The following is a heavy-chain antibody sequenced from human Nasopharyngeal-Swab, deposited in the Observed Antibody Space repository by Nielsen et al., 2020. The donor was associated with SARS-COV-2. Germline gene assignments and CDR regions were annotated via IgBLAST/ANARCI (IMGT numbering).Heavy chain of an antibody. CDR3: AQNYVIRPPYFDY. D-gene: IGHD3-9*01. Sequence: ISQRPGKALEWLALIYWNEENRYSPCLKSRLTITKDTSKNQLVLTITNMEPRDTATYYCAQNYVIRPPYFDYWGQGTLVTVSS. CDR2: IYWNEEN. V-gene: IGHV2-5*01. J-gene: IGHJ4*02.